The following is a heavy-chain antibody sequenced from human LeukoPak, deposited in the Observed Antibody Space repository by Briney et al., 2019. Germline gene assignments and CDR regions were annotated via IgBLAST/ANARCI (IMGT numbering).Heavy chain of an antibody. CDR1: GFSFSTYE. CDR3: ARDLYSSGWFDY. D-gene: IGHD6-19*01. CDR2: ISSSGTSI. V-gene: IGHV3-48*03. Sequence: GGSLRLSCAASGFSFSTYEMNWVRQAPGKGLEWVSYISSSGTSIYYADSVKGRFTISRDNSNNTLYLQMNSLRAEDTAVYYCARDLYSSGWFDYWGQGTLVTVSS. J-gene: IGHJ4*02.